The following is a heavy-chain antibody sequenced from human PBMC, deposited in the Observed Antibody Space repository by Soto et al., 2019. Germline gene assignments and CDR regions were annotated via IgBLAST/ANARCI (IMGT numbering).Heavy chain of an antibody. CDR1: GFTFSSYA. V-gene: IGHV3-30-3*01. CDR2: ISYDGSNK. D-gene: IGHD6-19*01. Sequence: GGSLRLSCAASGFTFSSYAMHWVRQAPGKGLEWVAVISYDGSNKYYADSVKGRFTISRDNSKNTLYLQMNSLRAEDTAVYYCARDRDSSGWYTGSIDYWGQGTLVTVSS. CDR3: ARDRDSSGWYTGSIDY. J-gene: IGHJ4*02.